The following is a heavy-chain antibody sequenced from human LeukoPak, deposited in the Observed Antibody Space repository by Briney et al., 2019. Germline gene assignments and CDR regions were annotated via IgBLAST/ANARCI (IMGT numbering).Heavy chain of an antibody. J-gene: IGHJ4*02. Sequence: ASVKVSCKASGYTFTGYYMHWVRQAPGQGLEWMGWINPNSGGTNYAQKFQGRVTMTRDTSISTAYMELRSLRSDDTAVYYCARSAGDDYVWGSYRSLDYWGQGTLVTVSS. V-gene: IGHV1-2*02. D-gene: IGHD3-16*02. CDR1: GYTFTGYY. CDR2: INPNSGGT. CDR3: ARSAGDDYVWGSYRSLDY.